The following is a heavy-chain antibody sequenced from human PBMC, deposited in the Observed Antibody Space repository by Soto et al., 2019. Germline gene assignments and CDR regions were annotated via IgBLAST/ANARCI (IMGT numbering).Heavy chain of an antibody. CDR1: GGSISSTSYY. Sequence: SETLSLTCSVSGGSISSTSYYWGWIRQPPGKGLEWIGNIYYSGSIYHNPSLKSRVSTSVDTSKNQFSLKLSSVTAADTAVYYCARDKITGLFDYWGQGTLVTAPQ. J-gene: IGHJ4*02. V-gene: IGHV4-39*02. CDR2: IYYSGSI. D-gene: IGHD2-8*02. CDR3: ARDKITGLFDY.